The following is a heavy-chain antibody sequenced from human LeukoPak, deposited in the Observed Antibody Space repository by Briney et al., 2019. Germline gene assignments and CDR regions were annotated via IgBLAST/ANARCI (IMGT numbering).Heavy chain of an antibody. D-gene: IGHD5-18*01. CDR1: GGSISSSSYY. CDR3: ARTWIQLWSGFDP. J-gene: IGHJ5*02. V-gene: IGHV4-39*01. Sequence: NSSETLSLTCTVSGGSISSSSYYWGWIRQPPGKGLEWIGSIYYSGSTYYNPSLKSRVTISVDTSKNQFSLKLSSVTAADTAVYYCARTWIQLWSGFDPWGQGTLVTVSS. CDR2: IYYSGST.